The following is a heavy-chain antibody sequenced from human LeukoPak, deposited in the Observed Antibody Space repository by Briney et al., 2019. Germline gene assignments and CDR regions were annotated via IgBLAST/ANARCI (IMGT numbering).Heavy chain of an antibody. J-gene: IGHJ4*02. CDR2: IRGSGGST. CDR1: GFTLSSYA. CDR3: AKSPDMGFDY. V-gene: IGHV3-23*01. Sequence: GGSLRVSRAASGFTLSSYAISRVRQAPGKGVEWVSTIRGSGGSTYYADSVKVRFTISRDNSKNTLYLQRNSLRAEDTAVYYCAKSPDMGFDYWGQGTLVAVSS.